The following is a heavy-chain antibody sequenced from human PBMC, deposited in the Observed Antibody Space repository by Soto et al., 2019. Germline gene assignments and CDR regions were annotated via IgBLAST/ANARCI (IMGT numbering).Heavy chain of an antibody. CDR2: ISYSGYT. CDR1: GGSISSSDSH. CDR3: ARARTGTSEYDY. D-gene: IGHD1-1*01. Sequence: QVQLQESGLGLVKPSQTLSLTCTVSGGSISSSDSHWSWIRQPPGTGLEWIGYISYSGYTSYTPSLKSRVTISLDTSKNQFSLNLNSVTAADSAVYYCARARTGTSEYDYWGQGTLVTVSS. J-gene: IGHJ4*02. V-gene: IGHV4-30-4*01.